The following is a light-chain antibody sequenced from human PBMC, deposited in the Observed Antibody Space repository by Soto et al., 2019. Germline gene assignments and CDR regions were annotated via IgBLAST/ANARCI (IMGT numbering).Light chain of an antibody. CDR1: QSVSSSY. CDR3: QQYGSSPWT. V-gene: IGKV3-20*01. J-gene: IGKJ1*01. Sequence: EIVLTQSPGTLSLSPGERATLSCRASQSVSSSYLAWYQQKPGQAPRLLIYAASVRATGIPDRFSGSGSGTDFTLTISRLEPEDCAVYYCQQYGSSPWTFGQGTKVEIK. CDR2: AAS.